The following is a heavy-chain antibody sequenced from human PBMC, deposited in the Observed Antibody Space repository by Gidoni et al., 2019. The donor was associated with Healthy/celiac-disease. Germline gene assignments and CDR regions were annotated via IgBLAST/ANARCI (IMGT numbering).Heavy chain of an antibody. J-gene: IGHJ4*02. CDR1: GFTFDYYT. Sequence: EVQLVASGGVVVQPGGSLRLSCAASGFTFDYYTMHWVRQAPGKGLEWVSLSSWDGGSTYYADSVKGRFTISRDNSKNSLYLQMNSLRTEDTALYYCAKDSRRKYYYDSSGYYPDWGQGTLVTVSA. CDR3: AKDSRRKYYYDSSGYYPD. CDR2: SSWDGGST. D-gene: IGHD3-22*01. V-gene: IGHV3-43*01.